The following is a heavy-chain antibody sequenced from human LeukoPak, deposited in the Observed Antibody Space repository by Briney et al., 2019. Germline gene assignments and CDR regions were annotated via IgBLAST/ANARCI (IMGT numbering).Heavy chain of an antibody. Sequence: SETLSLTCTVSGGSISSSSYYWGWIRQPPGKGLEWIGSIYYSGNTYYNPSLKSRVTISVDTSKNQFSLKLSSVTATDTSVNYCARHPRRYFRPAYIWGQRTMVTVSS. V-gene: IGHV4-39*01. CDR2: IYYSGNT. J-gene: IGHJ3*02. CDR1: GGSISSSSYY. D-gene: IGHD3-9*01. CDR3: ARHPRRYFRPAYI.